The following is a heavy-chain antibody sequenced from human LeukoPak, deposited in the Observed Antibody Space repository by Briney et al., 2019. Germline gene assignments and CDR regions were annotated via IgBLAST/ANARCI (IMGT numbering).Heavy chain of an antibody. CDR1: GYTFTGYY. V-gene: IGHV1-2*02. CDR3: AREYYYGSGSSNWFDP. J-gene: IGHJ5*02. Sequence: ASVKVSCKASGYTFTGYYMHWVRQAPGQGLEWMGWINPNSGGTNYAQKFQGRVTTTRDTSISTAYMELSRLRSDDTAVYYCAREYYYGSGSSNWFDPWGQGTLVTVSS. CDR2: INPNSGGT. D-gene: IGHD3-10*01.